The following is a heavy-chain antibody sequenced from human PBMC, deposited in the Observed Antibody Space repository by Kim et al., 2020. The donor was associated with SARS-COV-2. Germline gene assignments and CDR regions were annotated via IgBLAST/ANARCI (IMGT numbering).Heavy chain of an antibody. V-gene: IGHV1-8*01. J-gene: IGHJ6*02. CDR3: ARGKDTAMGLLYYYYYGMDV. Sequence: ASVKVSCKASGYTFTSYDINWVRQATGQGLEGMGCMNLNSGNTGYAQKFQGRVTMTRKTSISTAYMELSSLRSEDTAVYYCARGKDTAMGLLYYYYYGMDVWGQGTTVTVSS. CDR2: MNLNSGNT. D-gene: IGHD5-18*01. CDR1: GYTFTSYD.